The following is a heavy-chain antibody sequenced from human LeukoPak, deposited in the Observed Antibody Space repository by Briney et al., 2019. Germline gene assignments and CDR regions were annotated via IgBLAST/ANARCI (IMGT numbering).Heavy chain of an antibody. J-gene: IGHJ5*02. Sequence: GGSLRLSCAASGFTFSSYSMNWVRQAPGKGLEWVSSISSSSSYIYYADSVKGRFTISRDNAKNSLYLQMNSLRAEDTAVYYCARVSSSWYSNYWFDPWGQGTPVTVSS. CDR1: GFTFSSYS. CDR3: ARVSSSWYSNYWFDP. D-gene: IGHD6-13*01. V-gene: IGHV3-21*01. CDR2: ISSSSSYI.